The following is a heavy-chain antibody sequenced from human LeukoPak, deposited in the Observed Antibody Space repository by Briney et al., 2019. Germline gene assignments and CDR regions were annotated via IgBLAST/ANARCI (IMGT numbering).Heavy chain of an antibody. CDR2: INPNSGGT. V-gene: IGHV1-2*04. CDR3: ATDLPKGIAAHPDY. CDR1: GYTFTGYY. Sequence: GASVKVSCKASGYTFTGYYMHWVRQAPGQGLEWMGWINPNSGGTNYAQKFQGWVTMTRDTSISTAYMELSRLRSDDTAVYYCATDLPKGIAAHPDYWGQGTLVTVSS. D-gene: IGHD6-6*01. J-gene: IGHJ4*02.